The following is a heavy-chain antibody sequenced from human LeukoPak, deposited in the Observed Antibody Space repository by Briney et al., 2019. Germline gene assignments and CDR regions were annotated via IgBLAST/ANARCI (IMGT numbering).Heavy chain of an antibody. D-gene: IGHD2-2*01. CDR3: ARDAGGCSSTSCYQRYYYYYGMDV. Sequence: ASVKVSCKASGGTFSSYAISWVRQAPGQGLEWMGGIIPIFGTANYAQKFQGRVTITADKSTSTAHMELSSLRSEDTAAYYCARDAGGCSSTSCYQRYYYYYGMDVWGKGTTVTVSS. V-gene: IGHV1-69*06. CDR1: GGTFSSYA. J-gene: IGHJ6*04. CDR2: IIPIFGTA.